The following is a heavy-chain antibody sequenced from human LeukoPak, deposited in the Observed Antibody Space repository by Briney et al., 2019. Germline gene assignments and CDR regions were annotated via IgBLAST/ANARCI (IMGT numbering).Heavy chain of an antibody. Sequence: KPSETLSLTCAVSGFSLSSGDYWGWVRQPPGKGLEWIGTIYHTGTTYYNPSLKSRVTIPVDTSSNQFSLRLSSVTAADTAVYYCARLGCGSTSCYKIWFDPWGQGTLVTVSS. V-gene: IGHV4-38-2*01. CDR3: ARLGCGSTSCYKIWFDP. CDR1: GFSLSSGDY. D-gene: IGHD2-2*02. J-gene: IGHJ5*02. CDR2: IYHTGTT.